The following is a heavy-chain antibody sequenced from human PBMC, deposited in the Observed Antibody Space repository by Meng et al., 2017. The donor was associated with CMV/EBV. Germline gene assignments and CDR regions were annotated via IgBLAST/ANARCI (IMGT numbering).Heavy chain of an antibody. D-gene: IGHD2-2*01. CDR2: ISSSGSTI. CDR1: GFTFSSYE. Sequence: GESLEISCAASGFTFSSYEMNWVRQAPGKGLEWVSYISSSGSTIYYADSVKGRFTISRDNAKNSLYLQMNSLRAEDTAVYYCARGGPGIVVVPAASDYWGQGTLVTVSS. J-gene: IGHJ4*02. CDR3: ARGGPGIVVVPAASDY. V-gene: IGHV3-48*03.